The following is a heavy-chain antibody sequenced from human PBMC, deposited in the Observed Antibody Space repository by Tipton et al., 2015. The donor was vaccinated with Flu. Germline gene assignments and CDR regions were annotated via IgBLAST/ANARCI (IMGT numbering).Heavy chain of an antibody. V-gene: IGHV4-61*02. CDR2: IYTNANT. CDR3: ATTTYYYGSGSHDY. CDR1: GGSITRGSYY. J-gene: IGHJ4*02. D-gene: IGHD3-10*01. Sequence: TLSLTCTVSGGSITRGSYYYNWIRQAAGKGLEWIGRIYTNANTNYKPSLRSRVTISIDRSKNQFSLSLSSVTAADTAVYYCATTTYYYGSGSHDYWGQGTLVTVSS.